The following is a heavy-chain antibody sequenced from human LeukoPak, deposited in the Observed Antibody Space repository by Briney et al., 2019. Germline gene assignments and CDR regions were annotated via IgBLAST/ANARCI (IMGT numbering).Heavy chain of an antibody. J-gene: IGHJ6*02. Sequence: PGGCLRLSCAASGFTFNSYTMNWVRQAPGKGLEWVSSISRSSSYIYHADSVKGRFTISRDNAKNSLYLQMNSLRAEDTAVYYCARGLDSYADEDYYYGMDVWGQGTTVAVSS. CDR1: GFTFNSYT. V-gene: IGHV3-21*01. CDR3: ARGLDSYADEDYYYGMDV. D-gene: IGHD5-18*01. CDR2: ISRSSSYI.